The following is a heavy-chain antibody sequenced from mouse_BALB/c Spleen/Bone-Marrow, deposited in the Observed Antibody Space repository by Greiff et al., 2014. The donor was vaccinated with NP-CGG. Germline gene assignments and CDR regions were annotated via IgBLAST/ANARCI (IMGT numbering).Heavy chain of an antibody. CDR3: ARDWDWYFDV. CDR1: GLSLTSYG. CDR2: IWAGGST. D-gene: IGHD4-1*01. V-gene: IGHV2-9*02. Sequence: VQLVESGPGLVAPSQSLSITCTVSGLSLTSYGVHWVRQPPGKGLEWLGVIWAGGSTNYNSALMSRLSISKDNSKSQFFLKMNSLQTDDTAMYYCARDWDWYFDVWGAGTTVTVSS. J-gene: IGHJ1*01.